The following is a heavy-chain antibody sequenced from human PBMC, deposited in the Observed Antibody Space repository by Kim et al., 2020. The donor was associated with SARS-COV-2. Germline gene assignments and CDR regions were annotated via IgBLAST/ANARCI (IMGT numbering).Heavy chain of an antibody. CDR3: ASSGSYSSFDY. CDR1: GFTFSSYG. J-gene: IGHJ4*02. Sequence: GGSLRLSCAASGFTFSSYGMHWVRQAPGKGLEWVAVIWYDGSNKYYADSVKGRFTISRDNSKNTLYLQMNSLRAEDTAVYYCASSGSYSSFDYWGQGSLVTVSP. V-gene: IGHV3-33*08. CDR2: IWYDGSNK. D-gene: IGHD1-26*01.